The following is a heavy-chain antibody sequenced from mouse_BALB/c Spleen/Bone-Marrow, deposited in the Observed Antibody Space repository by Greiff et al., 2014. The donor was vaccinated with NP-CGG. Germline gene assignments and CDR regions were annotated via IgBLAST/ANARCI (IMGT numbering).Heavy chain of an antibody. CDR3: ASSYYDYDGYAMDY. CDR2: ISSGGSYT. J-gene: IGHJ4*01. CDR1: GFTFSSYA. Sequence: EVQLVESGGGLVKPGGSLKLSCAASGFTFSSYAMSWVRQTPEKRLEWVATISSGGSYTYYPDSVKGRFTISRDNAKNTLYLQMSGLRSEDTAMYYCASSYYDYDGYAMDYWGQGTSVTVSS. V-gene: IGHV5-9-3*01. D-gene: IGHD2-4*01.